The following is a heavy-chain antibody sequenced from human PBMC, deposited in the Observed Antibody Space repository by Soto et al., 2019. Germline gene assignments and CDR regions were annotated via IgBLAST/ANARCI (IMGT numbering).Heavy chain of an antibody. CDR1: GGSINSNNW. D-gene: IGHD3-16*01. CDR3: ASGKDYRWGKYDYTFDV. V-gene: IGHV4-4*02. CDR2: IYHSGSA. Sequence: QVQLQESGPGLVEPSGTLSLTCAVSGGSINSNNWWSWVRQPPGKGLEWIGEIYHSGSANHSPSLKARLAIYIDRDNTPFSLKLCSVTAAETAVYYCASGKDYRWGKYDYTFDVWGQRKMVIVSS. J-gene: IGHJ3*01.